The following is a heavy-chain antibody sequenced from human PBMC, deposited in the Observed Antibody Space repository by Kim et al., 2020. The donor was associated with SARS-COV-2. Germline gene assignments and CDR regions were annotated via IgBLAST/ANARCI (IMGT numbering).Heavy chain of an antibody. CDR3: ARVRAAAGTVDY. Sequence: SETLCLTCAVSGGSISSSNWWSWVRPPPGTGLEWIGEIYHSGSTNYNPSLKSRVTISVDKSKNQFSLKLSSVTAADTAVYYCARVRAAAGTVDYWGQGTLVTVSS. CDR1: GGSISSSNW. J-gene: IGHJ4*02. CDR2: IYHSGST. V-gene: IGHV4-4*02. D-gene: IGHD6-13*01.